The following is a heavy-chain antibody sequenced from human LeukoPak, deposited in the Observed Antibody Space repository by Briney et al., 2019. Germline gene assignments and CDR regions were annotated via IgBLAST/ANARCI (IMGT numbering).Heavy chain of an antibody. CDR3: TREVWGSTFPDY. Sequence: NPSETPSLTCSVSGYSISSGYFWGWIRQPPGKRPEWIATTHHSGATYYNPSLKSRVTLSVDMSKNQVSLKLTSVTAADTAVYYCTREVWGSTFPDYWGQGTLVTVSS. D-gene: IGHD7-27*01. CDR1: GYSISSGYF. CDR2: THHSGAT. V-gene: IGHV4-38-2*02. J-gene: IGHJ4*02.